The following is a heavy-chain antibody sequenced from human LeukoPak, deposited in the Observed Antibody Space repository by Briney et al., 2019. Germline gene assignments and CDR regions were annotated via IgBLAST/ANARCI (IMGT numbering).Heavy chain of an antibody. D-gene: IGHD6-19*01. J-gene: IGHJ4*02. Sequence: GGSLRLSCAASGFTFSSYWMHWVRQAPGKGLVWVSRINSDGSSTNYADSVRGRFTISRDNAKNTVYLQMNSLGAEDTALYYCTRDVGSGWVHFDYWGQGTPVTVSS. V-gene: IGHV3-74*01. CDR2: INSDGSST. CDR3: TRDVGSGWVHFDY. CDR1: GFTFSSYW.